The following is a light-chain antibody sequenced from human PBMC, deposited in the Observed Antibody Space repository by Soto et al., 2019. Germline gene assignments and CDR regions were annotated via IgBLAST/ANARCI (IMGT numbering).Light chain of an antibody. CDR2: EVS. J-gene: IGLJ3*02. CDR3: SSYAASNKSSVV. V-gene: IGLV2-8*01. CDR1: SSDVGGYNY. Sequence: QSVLTQPPSASGSPGQSVTISCTGTSSDVGGYNYVSWYQQYPGRSPKLMIYEVSKRPSGVPDRFSGSKSGNTASLTVSGLQAEDEADYYCSSYAASNKSSVVFGGGTKLTVL.